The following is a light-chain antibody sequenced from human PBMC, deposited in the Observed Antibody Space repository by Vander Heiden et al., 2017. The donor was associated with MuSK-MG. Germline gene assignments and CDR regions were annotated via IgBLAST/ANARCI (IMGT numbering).Light chain of an antibody. Sequence: DIQMTQSPSTLSASVGDRVTITCRASQSISSWLAWYQQKPGRAPKLLIYKASNLASGVPSSFSGSGSGTEFTLTINNLHPDDSATYFCLHVNSDSRTFGQGTKVEIK. J-gene: IGKJ1*01. CDR1: QSISSW. CDR2: KAS. V-gene: IGKV1-5*03. CDR3: LHVNSDSRT.